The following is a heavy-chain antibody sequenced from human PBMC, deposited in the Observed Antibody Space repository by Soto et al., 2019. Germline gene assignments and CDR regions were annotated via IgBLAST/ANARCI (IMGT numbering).Heavy chain of an antibody. Sequence: GGSLRLSCAGSGFRFSSSWMSWIRQAPGKGLEWVAHINQGGSQKYYVDSAKGRFTISRDNAKTSLYLQMNNLRAEDTATYYCASWADAADEDYFHHWGQGTLVTVSS. V-gene: IGHV3-7*03. CDR1: GFRFSSSW. D-gene: IGHD3-16*01. J-gene: IGHJ1*01. CDR2: INQGGSQK. CDR3: ASWADAADEDYFHH.